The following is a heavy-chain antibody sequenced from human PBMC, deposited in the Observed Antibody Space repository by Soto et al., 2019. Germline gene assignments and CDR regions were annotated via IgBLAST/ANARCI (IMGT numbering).Heavy chain of an antibody. CDR3: ARDQYCISTSCYDYNWFDP. CDR2: INAGNGNT. CDR1: GYTFTSYA. V-gene: IGHV1-3*01. D-gene: IGHD2-2*01. Sequence: ASVKVSCKASGYTFTSYAMHWVRQAPGQRLDWMGWINAGNGNTKYSQKFQGRVTITRDTSASTAYMELSSLRSEDTAVYYCARDQYCISTSCYDYNWFDPWGQGTLVTVSS. J-gene: IGHJ5*02.